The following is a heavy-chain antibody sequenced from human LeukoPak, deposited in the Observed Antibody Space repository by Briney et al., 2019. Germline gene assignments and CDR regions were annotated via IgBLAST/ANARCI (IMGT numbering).Heavy chain of an antibody. D-gene: IGHD1-1*01. V-gene: IGHV4-61*08. CDR2: IYYSGST. J-gene: IGHJ6*03. Sequence: SQTLSLTCTVSGGSISSGDYYWSWIRQPPGKGLEWIGYIYYSGSTNYNPSLKSRVTISVDTSKNQFSLKLSSVTAADTAVYYCARDWNVGYYYYMDVWGKGTTVTVSS. CDR1: GGSISSGDYY. CDR3: ARDWNVGYYYYMDV.